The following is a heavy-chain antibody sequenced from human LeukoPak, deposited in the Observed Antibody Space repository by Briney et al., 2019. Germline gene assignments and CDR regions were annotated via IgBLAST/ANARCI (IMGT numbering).Heavy chain of an antibody. Sequence: SQTLSLTCAVSGDSISSGGYSWSWIRQPPGKGLEWIGYIYHGGSAYYDPSLKSRVNISVDKSKNQFSLELSSVTAADTAVYYCARYFCGGQFKWFDPWGQGTLVTVSS. CDR2: IYHGGSA. D-gene: IGHD2-21*01. V-gene: IGHV4-30-2*01. CDR1: GDSISSGGYS. CDR3: ARYFCGGQFKWFDP. J-gene: IGHJ5*02.